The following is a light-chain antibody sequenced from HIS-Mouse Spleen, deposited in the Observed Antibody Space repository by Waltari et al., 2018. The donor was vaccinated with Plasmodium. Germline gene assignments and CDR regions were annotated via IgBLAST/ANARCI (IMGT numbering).Light chain of an antibody. Sequence: SYELTQPPSVSVSPGQTARITCSGDALPKKYAYWYQQKSGKAPVLVIYEDSKRPSGIPERFSGSSSGTMAPLTISGAQVEDEADYYCYSTDSSGNHRVFGGGTKLTVL. CDR2: EDS. CDR3: YSTDSSGNHRV. J-gene: IGLJ3*02. V-gene: IGLV3-10*01. CDR1: ALPKKY.